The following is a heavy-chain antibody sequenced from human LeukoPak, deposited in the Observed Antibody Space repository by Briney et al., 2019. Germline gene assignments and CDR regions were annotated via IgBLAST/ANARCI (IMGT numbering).Heavy chain of an antibody. CDR2: ISSSSSTI. CDR3: ARGISSSWYHGGWVFDY. D-gene: IGHD6-13*01. J-gene: IGHJ4*02. Sequence: GGSLRLSCAASGFTFSSYNMNWVRQAPGKGLEWVSYISSSSSTIYYADSVKGRFTISRDNAKNSLYLQMNSLRAEDTAVYYCARGISSSWYHGGWVFDYWGQGTLVTVSS. CDR1: GFTFSSYN. V-gene: IGHV3-48*01.